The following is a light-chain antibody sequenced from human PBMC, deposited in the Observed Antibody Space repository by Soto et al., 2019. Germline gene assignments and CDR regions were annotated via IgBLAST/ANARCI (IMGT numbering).Light chain of an antibody. V-gene: IGKV1-39*01. CDR1: QSITY. J-gene: IGKJ1*01. Sequence: DIQMTQSPSSLSASVGDRVTITCRASQSITYFNWYQQKPGQAPKLLIYSTSNLQSGVPSKFSGSGSGTDFTLTISSLQPEDFATYYCQRRQGTFGQGTKVEIK. CDR2: STS. CDR3: QRRQGT.